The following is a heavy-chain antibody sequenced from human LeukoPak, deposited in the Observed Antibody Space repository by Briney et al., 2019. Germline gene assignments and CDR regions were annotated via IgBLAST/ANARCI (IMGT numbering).Heavy chain of an antibody. J-gene: IGHJ5*02. CDR3: AKGVVVSAAVGTVGFDP. CDR1: GFTFSGDA. D-gene: IGHD6-13*01. CDR2: ISGSGSRT. Sequence: PGGSLRLSCAASGFTFSGDAMSWVRQAPGKGLEWVSAISGSGSRTYYADSVKGRFTISRDNSKNTLYLRINSLRAEDTAVYYCAKGVVVSAAVGTVGFDPWGQGTLVIVSS. V-gene: IGHV3-23*01.